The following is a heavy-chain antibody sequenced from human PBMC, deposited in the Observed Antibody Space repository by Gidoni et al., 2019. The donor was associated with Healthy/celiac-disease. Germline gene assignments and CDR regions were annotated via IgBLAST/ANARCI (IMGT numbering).Heavy chain of an antibody. V-gene: IGHV1-18*01. J-gene: IGHJ3*02. D-gene: IGHD2-15*01. Sequence: QVQLVQSGAEVKKPGASVKVSGKASGYTCTSYGISWVRQAPGQGLEWMGWISAYNGNTNYAQELQGRVTMTTDTSTSTAYMELRSLRSDDTAVYYCARRCSGGSCHGAFDIWGQGTMVTVSS. CDR3: ARRCSGGSCHGAFDI. CDR1: GYTCTSYG. CDR2: ISAYNGNT.